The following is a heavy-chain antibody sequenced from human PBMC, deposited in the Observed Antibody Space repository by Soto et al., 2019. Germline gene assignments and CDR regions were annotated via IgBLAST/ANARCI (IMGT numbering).Heavy chain of an antibody. CDR2: IYSGGDT. D-gene: IGHD3-10*01. CDR3: TRAGSDPGNFYISNYYAMDV. V-gene: IGHV3-53*01. Sequence: GGSLRLSCAASVFSGSSDYMSWFRQAPGKGLEWVSLIYSGGDTYYADSVKGRFTISRDISSNTIYLHMTSLRADDTAIYYCTRAGSDPGNFYISNYYAMDVWGRGTTVTVSS. CDR1: VFSGSSDY. J-gene: IGHJ6*02.